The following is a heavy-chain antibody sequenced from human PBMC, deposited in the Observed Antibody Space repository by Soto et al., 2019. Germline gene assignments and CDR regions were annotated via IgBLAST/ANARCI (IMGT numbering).Heavy chain of an antibody. D-gene: IGHD5-12*01. CDR3: GRSPGVDIVATILLGYAFDI. CDR1: GDSVSSNSAA. V-gene: IGHV6-1*01. CDR2: TYYRSKWYN. Sequence: SQTLSLTCAISGDSVSSNSAAWNWIRQSPSRGLEWLGRTYYRSKWYNDYAVSVKSRITINPDTSKNQFSLQLNSVTPEDTAVYYCGRSPGVDIVATILLGYAFDIWGQGTMVTVSS. J-gene: IGHJ3*02.